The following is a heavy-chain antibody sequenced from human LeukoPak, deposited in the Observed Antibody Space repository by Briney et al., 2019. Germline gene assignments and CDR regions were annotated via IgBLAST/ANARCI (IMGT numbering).Heavy chain of an antibody. V-gene: IGHV7-4-1*02. CDR3: ARDYPVIAARPHYYMDV. CDR2: INTNTGNP. Sequence: ASVKVSCKASGYTFTSYAMNWVRQAPGQGLEWMEWINTNTGNPTYAQGFTGRFVFSLDTSVSTAYLQISSLKAEDTAVYYCARDYPVIAARPHYYMDVWGKGTTVTVSS. D-gene: IGHD6-6*01. CDR1: GYTFTSYA. J-gene: IGHJ6*03.